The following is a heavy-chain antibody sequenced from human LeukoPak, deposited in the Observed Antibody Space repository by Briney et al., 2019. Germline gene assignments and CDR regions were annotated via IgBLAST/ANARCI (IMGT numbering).Heavy chain of an antibody. CDR1: GGTFSSYP. V-gene: IGHV3-30*09. CDR3: ARDRLLITVAGTVDQ. D-gene: IGHD6-19*01. CDR2: ISYDGTNK. J-gene: IGHJ4*02. Sequence: SCKASGGTFSSYPMHWVRQAPGKGLEWVAVISYDGTNKWYADSVQGRFAISRDNSKNTLYLQMNSLRPEDTAVYYCARDRLLITVAGTVDQWGRGTLVTVSS.